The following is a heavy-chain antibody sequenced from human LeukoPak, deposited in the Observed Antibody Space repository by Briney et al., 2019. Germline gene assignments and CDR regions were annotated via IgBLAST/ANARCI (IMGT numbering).Heavy chain of an antibody. Sequence: PSETLSLTCTVSGGSISSYYWSWIRQPAGKGLEWIGRIYTSGSTNYNPSLKSRVTMSVDTSKNQFSLKLSSVTAADTAVYYCAREIRGLNYARTGYYYYLDVWGKGTTVTISS. CDR2: IYTSGST. J-gene: IGHJ6*03. CDR1: GGSISSYY. V-gene: IGHV4-4*07. D-gene: IGHD2-8*02. CDR3: AREIRGLNYARTGYYYYLDV.